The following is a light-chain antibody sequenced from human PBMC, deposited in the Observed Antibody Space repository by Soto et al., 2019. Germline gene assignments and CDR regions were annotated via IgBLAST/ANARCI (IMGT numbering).Light chain of an antibody. J-gene: IGKJ2*01. CDR3: MQATHWPYT. Sequence: DVVMTQSPLSLPVTLGQPASISCRSSQGLGNTYLNWFHQRPGQSPRRLSYKVSNRDSGVPDRFSGSGSGTDFTLKISRVEAEDVGLYFCMQATHWPYTFGQGTKLEI. CDR2: KVS. CDR1: QGLGNTY. V-gene: IGKV2-30*01.